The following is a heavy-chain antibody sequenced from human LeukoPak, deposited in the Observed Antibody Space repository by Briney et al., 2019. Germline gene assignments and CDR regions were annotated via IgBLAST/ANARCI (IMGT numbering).Heavy chain of an antibody. V-gene: IGHV3-23*01. CDR1: GFTFSSYA. CDR3: AKVRGYSYGTIDY. Sequence: GGSLRLSCAASGFTFSSYAMSWVRQAPGKGLEWDSAISGSGGSTYYADSVKGRFTISRDNSKNTLYLQMNSLRAEDTAVYYCAKVRGYSYGTIDYWGQGTLVTVSS. D-gene: IGHD5-18*01. J-gene: IGHJ4*02. CDR2: ISGSGGST.